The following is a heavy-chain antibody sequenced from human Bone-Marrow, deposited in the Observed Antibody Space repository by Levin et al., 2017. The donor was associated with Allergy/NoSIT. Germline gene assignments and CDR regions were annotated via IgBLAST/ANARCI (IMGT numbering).Heavy chain of an antibody. CDR2: IYNSGST. Sequence: SETLSLTCTVSGASITSYYWSWIRQPPGKGLEWIGYIYNSGSTNYNPSLKNRVTISIDTSKNHFSLKLSSVTAADTAVYYCASLWSGFYDYWGQGTLVTVSS. V-gene: IGHV4-59*01. CDR1: GASITSYY. CDR3: ASLWSGFYDY. D-gene: IGHD3-3*01. J-gene: IGHJ4*02.